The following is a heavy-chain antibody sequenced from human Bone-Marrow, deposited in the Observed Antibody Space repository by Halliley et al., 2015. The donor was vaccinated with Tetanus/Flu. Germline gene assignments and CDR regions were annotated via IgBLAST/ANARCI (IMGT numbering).Heavy chain of an antibody. J-gene: IGHJ4*02. CDR2: IDDSGRGGRT. CDR1: GFTVSTYG. CDR3: TKDSGWDRGW. Sequence: SLRLSCAASGFTVSTYGMSWVRQAPGKGLEWVSGIDDSGRGGRTDYADSVKGRFTISRDISKNTLYLEMNSLRAEGTAVYYCTKDSGWDRGWWGQGSLGRVSS. D-gene: IGHD1-26*01. V-gene: IGHV3-23*01.